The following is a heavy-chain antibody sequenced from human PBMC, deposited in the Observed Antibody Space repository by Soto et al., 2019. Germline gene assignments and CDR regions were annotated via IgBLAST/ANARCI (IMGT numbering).Heavy chain of an antibody. V-gene: IGHV3-53*01. D-gene: IGHD1-26*01. Sequence: PGGSLRLSCAASGFSVSTNYMTWVRQAPGKGLEWVSVIYSGGSTYYADSVKGRFTISRDNSKNTLRLQMNSLRAEDTAVYYCARGSGSLYYFDFWGRGTLVTVSS. CDR1: GFSVSTNY. CDR3: ARGSGSLYYFDF. CDR2: IYSGGST. J-gene: IGHJ4*02.